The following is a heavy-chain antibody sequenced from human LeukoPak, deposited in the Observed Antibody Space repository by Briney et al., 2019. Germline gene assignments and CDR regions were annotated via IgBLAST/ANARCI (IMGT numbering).Heavy chain of an antibody. V-gene: IGHV3-74*01. J-gene: IGHJ4*02. D-gene: IGHD1-1*01. CDR2: INSDASST. CDR1: GFTNSSYW. CDR3: VRTQNGNYYFDY. Sequence: PGGSLRLSCAASGFTNSSYWMHLVRQAAGKGLVWVSRINSDASSTTYADSVKGRFTISRGNAKNTLYLQMNSLRAEDTAVYYCVRTQNGNYYFDYWGQGTLVTVSS.